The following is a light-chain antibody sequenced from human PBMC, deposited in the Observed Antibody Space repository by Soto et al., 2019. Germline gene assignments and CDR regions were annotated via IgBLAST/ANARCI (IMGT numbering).Light chain of an antibody. Sequence: DIHVTQSPPSLSASVGDRVTITCRASQYIGNYLNWYQHKPGKAPQLLIYSASTLQIGVPSRFSGSVSGTDFTLTITTLQPDDFASYYCQSNYILPWTFGQGTKVDIK. CDR2: SAS. CDR1: QYIGNY. V-gene: IGKV1-39*01. CDR3: QSNYILPWT. J-gene: IGKJ1*01.